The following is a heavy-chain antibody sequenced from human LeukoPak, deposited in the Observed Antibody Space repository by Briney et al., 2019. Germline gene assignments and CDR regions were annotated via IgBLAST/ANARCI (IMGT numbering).Heavy chain of an antibody. CDR3: ARVRYCSGSSCYSRLWFDP. CDR1: GYTFTSYD. Sequence: ASVKVSCKASGYTFTSYDINWVRQATGQGLEWMGWMNPNSGNTGYAQKFQGRVTMTRNTSISTAYVELSSLRSEDTAVYYCARVRYCSGSSCYSRLWFDPWGQGTLVTVSS. V-gene: IGHV1-8*01. CDR2: MNPNSGNT. J-gene: IGHJ5*02. D-gene: IGHD2-15*01.